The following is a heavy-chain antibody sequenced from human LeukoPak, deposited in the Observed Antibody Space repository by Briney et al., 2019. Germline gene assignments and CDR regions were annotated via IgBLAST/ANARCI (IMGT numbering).Heavy chain of an antibody. Sequence: GSLRLSCAASGFTFSSYWMSWVRQSPGKGLEWVANIKPDGSEKYFMDSVKGRFTISRDNAKNALYLEMNSLRAEDTAEYFCARERMYSGSGSTYPYYDYWGQGTLVTVSS. CDR3: ARERMYSGSGSTYPYYDY. V-gene: IGHV3-7*01. CDR2: IKPDGSEK. D-gene: IGHD3-10*01. J-gene: IGHJ4*02. CDR1: GFTFSSYW.